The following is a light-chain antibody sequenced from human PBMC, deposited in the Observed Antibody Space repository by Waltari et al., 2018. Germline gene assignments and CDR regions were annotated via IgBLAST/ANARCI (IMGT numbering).Light chain of an antibody. Sequence: QSVLTRPPSASGTTGQRVTISCSGRSSNIGSNAVNWYQQLPGTAPKLLIYSNNQRSSGVPNRFSGSKSGTSASLAISGLQSEDEADYYCAAWDDSLNGWVFGGGTKLTVL. J-gene: IGLJ3*02. CDR2: SNN. V-gene: IGLV1-44*01. CDR1: SSNIGSNA. CDR3: AAWDDSLNGWV.